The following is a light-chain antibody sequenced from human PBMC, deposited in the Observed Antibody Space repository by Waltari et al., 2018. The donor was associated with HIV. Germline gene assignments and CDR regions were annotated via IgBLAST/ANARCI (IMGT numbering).Light chain of an antibody. CDR1: SGHSSYA. Sequence: QLVLTQSPSASASLGASVKLTCTLSSGHSSYAIAWHQQQPEKGPRYLMKLNSDGSHSKGDGIPDRFSGSSSGAERYLTISSLQSEDEADYYCQTWGTGIQVFGGGTNLTVL. V-gene: IGLV4-69*01. CDR2: LNSDGSH. CDR3: QTWGTGIQV. J-gene: IGLJ2*01.